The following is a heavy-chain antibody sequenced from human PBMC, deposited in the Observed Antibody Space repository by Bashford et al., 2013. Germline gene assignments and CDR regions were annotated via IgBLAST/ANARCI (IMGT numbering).Heavy chain of an antibody. CDR2: ISWNSGSI. V-gene: IGHV3-9*01. J-gene: IGHJ6*02. CDR3: ARDPPSSGFAMDV. Sequence: GGSLRLSCAASGFTFSSYAMSWVRQAPGKGLEWVSGISWNSGSIGYADSVKGRFTISRDNAKNSLYLQLNSVRAEDTGVYYCARDPPSSGFAMDVWGQGTTVTVSS. CDR1: GFTFSSYA. D-gene: IGHD6-19*01.